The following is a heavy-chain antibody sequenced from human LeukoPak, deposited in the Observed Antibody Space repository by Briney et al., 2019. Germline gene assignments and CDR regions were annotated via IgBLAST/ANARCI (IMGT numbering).Heavy chain of an antibody. V-gene: IGHV3-7*01. CDR3: ATDGGPFDN. J-gene: IGHJ4*02. CDR2: IKQDASEI. D-gene: IGHD3-10*01. Sequence: GGSLRLSCAASGVPISGYWMSWVRQAPGKGVEWVANIKQDASEIYYVGSVKGRFTISRDNAKNSVFLQMNSLRAEDTAVYYCATDGGPFDNWGQGILVTVSS. CDR1: GVPISGYW.